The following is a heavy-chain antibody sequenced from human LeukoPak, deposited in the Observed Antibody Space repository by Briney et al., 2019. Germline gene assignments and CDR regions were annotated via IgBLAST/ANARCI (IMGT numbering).Heavy chain of an antibody. CDR2: IYYSGTT. CDR3: ARLRVGHDYVDY. J-gene: IGHJ4*02. D-gene: IGHD1-26*01. Sequence: PSETLSLTCTVSGDSISGSGCYWNWIRQHPGKGLEWFGYIYYSGTTYYNPSLKSRVTMSVDTSKNQFSLKLSSVTAADTAVYYCARLRVGHDYVDYWGQGTLVTVSS. V-gene: IGHV4-31*03. CDR1: GDSISGSGCY.